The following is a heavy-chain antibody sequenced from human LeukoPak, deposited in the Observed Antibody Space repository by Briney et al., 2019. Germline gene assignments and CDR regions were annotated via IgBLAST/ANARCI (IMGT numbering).Heavy chain of an antibody. CDR2: IYTSGST. CDR1: GGSISSGSYY. CDR3: ARDGYLAVDY. V-gene: IGHV4-61*02. D-gene: IGHD2-2*03. J-gene: IGHJ4*02. Sequence: SETLSLTCTVSGGSISSGSYYWSWIRQPAGKGLEWIGRIYTSGSTNYNPSLKSRVTISVDTSENQFSLKLSSVTAADTAVYYCARDGYLAVDYWGQGTLVTVSS.